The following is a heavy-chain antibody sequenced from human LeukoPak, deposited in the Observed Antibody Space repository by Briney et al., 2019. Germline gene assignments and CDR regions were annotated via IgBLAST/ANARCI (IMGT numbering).Heavy chain of an antibody. Sequence: GGSLRLSCAASGFTFSSYAMSWVRQAPGKGLEWVSAISGSGGSTYYADSVKGRLTISRDNSKNTLYLQMNSLRAEDTAVYYCAKDSKRKGVASSGYYYFDYWGQGTLVTVSS. D-gene: IGHD3-22*01. J-gene: IGHJ4*02. CDR1: GFTFSSYA. CDR3: AKDSKRKGVASSGYYYFDY. V-gene: IGHV3-23*01. CDR2: ISGSGGST.